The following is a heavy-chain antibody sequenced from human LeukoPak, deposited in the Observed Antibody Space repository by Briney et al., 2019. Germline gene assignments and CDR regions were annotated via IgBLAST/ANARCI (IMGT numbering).Heavy chain of an antibody. V-gene: IGHV3-74*01. CDR3: ARKLHYGDPFF. CDR2: INGDGRIT. CDR1: GFTFSDYW. J-gene: IGHJ4*02. D-gene: IGHD4-17*01. Sequence: GGSLRLSCAASGFTFSDYWMHWVRQAPGKGLLWVSRINGDGRITNYADSVKGRFTISRDNAQNTLYLQMNSLRPDDTAVYYCARKLHYGDPFFWGLGTLVTVSS.